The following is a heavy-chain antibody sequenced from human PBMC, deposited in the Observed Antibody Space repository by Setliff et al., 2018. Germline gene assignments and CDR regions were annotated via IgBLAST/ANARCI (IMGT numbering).Heavy chain of an antibody. CDR2: TIPMFGTT. CDR1: GGTLSSYG. Sequence: ASVKVSCKASGGTLSSYGISWVRQAPGQGLEWMGGTIPMFGTTNYARKFQGRVTIITDESTSTAYMQLSSLGSEDTAVYYCVREGVHSRSSTDYRYYMDVWGKGTTVTVSS. CDR3: VREGVHSRSSTDYRYYMDV. V-gene: IGHV1-69*05. D-gene: IGHD6-6*01. J-gene: IGHJ6*03.